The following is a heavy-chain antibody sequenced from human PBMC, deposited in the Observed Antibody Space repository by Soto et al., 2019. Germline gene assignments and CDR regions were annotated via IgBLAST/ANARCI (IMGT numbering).Heavy chain of an antibody. CDR1: GYTFTSYG. V-gene: IGHV1-18*01. CDR2: ISAYNGNT. CDR3: ARVGYYCDYESAFDI. D-gene: IGHD4-17*01. J-gene: IGHJ3*02. Sequence: ASVKVSCKTSGYTFTSYGISWVRQAPGQGLEWMGWISAYNGNTNYAQKLQGRVTMTTDTSTSTAYMELRSLRSDDTAVYCCARVGYYCDYESAFDIWGQGTMVTVSS.